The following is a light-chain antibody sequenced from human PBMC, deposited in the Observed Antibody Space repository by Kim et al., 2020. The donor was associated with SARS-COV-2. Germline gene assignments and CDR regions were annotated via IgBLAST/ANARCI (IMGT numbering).Light chain of an antibody. Sequence: SYELTRPPSVSVSPGQTASITCSGDKLGDKYACWYQQKPGQSPALVIYQDSKRPSGIPERFSGSNSGNTATLTISGTQAMDEADYYCQAWDSSTVVFGGGTQLTV. CDR1: KLGDKY. V-gene: IGLV3-1*01. CDR2: QDS. CDR3: QAWDSSTVV. J-gene: IGLJ2*01.